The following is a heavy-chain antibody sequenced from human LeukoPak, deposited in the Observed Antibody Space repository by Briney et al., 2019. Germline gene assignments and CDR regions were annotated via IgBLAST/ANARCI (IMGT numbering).Heavy chain of an antibody. D-gene: IGHD3-10*01. Sequence: ASVKVSCKASGYTLTSYGISWVRQAPGQGLEWMGWISAYNGNTNYAQKLQGRVTMTTDTSTSTAYMELRSLRSDDTAVYYCASHYGSGSYYLEYYYGMDVWGQGTTVTVSS. CDR3: ASHYGSGSYYLEYYYGMDV. J-gene: IGHJ6*02. CDR1: GYTLTSYG. CDR2: ISAYNGNT. V-gene: IGHV1-18*01.